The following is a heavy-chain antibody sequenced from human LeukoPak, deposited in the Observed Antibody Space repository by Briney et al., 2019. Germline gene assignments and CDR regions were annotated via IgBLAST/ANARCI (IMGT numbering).Heavy chain of an antibody. CDR1: GGSISSYY. J-gene: IGHJ4*02. CDR3: ARVKWELEVFDY. D-gene: IGHD1-26*01. CDR2: IYYSGST. V-gene: IGHV4-59*01. Sequence: PSETLSLTCTVSGGSISSYYWSWIRQPPGKGLEWIGYIYYSGSTNYNPSLKSRVTISVDTSKNQFSLKLSSVTAADTAVYYCARVKWELEVFDYWGQGTLVTVSS.